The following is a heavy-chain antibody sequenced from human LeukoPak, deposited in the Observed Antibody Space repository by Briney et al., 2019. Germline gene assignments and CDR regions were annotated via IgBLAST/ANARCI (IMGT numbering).Heavy chain of an antibody. CDR2: IIPIFGTT. CDR1: GGTFSRYA. J-gene: IGHJ4*02. Sequence: SVKVSCKASGGTFSRYAISWVRQAPGQALEWMGGIIPIFGTTHYAQKFQDRVTITAHEYTSTAHIELRSQSSEDTAGYYCAKNAGFASSSYDFDYWGQGTLVTVSS. V-gene: IGHV1-69*13. CDR3: AKNAGFASSSYDFDY. D-gene: IGHD6-6*01.